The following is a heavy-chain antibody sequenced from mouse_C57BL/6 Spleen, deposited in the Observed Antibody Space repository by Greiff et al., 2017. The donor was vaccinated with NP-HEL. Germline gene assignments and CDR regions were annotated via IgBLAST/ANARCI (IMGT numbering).Heavy chain of an antibody. V-gene: IGHV14-2*01. CDR3: ATLHYYGSSYGRYFDG. CDR2: IDPEDGET. D-gene: IGHD1-1*01. J-gene: IGHJ1*03. CDR1: GFNIKDYY. Sequence: VQLKESGAELVKPGASVKLSCTASGFNIKDYYMHWVKQRPEQGLEWIGRIDPEDGETKYAPKFQGKATITADTSSNTAYLQLSSLTSEDTAVYYCATLHYYGSSYGRYFDGWGTGTTVTVSS.